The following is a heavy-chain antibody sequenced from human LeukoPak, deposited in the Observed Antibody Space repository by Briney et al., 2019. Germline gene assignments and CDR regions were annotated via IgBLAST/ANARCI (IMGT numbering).Heavy chain of an antibody. Sequence: TGGPLRLSCVGSGFAFHNYAMHWVRRPPGKGLEWVSAINWNSDTKAYADSVKGRFTISRDRARNSLYLQMDSLRPEDTALYYCAKDTGGNGAYFYAMDVWGQGTSVTVSS. CDR1: GFAFHNYA. J-gene: IGHJ6*02. CDR3: AKDTGGNGAYFYAMDV. V-gene: IGHV3-9*01. D-gene: IGHD4-23*01. CDR2: INWNSDTK.